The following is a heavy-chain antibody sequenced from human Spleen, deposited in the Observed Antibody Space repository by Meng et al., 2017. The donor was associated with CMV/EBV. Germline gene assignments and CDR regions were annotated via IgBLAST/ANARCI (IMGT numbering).Heavy chain of an antibody. J-gene: IGHJ6*02. CDR3: ARDTRYCSSTSCYSSYYYGMDV. CDR1: GFTFRSYS. D-gene: IGHD2-2*01. CDR2: ISSSSSTI. V-gene: IGHV3-48*04. Sequence: GGSLRLSCAASGFTFRSYSMNWVRQAPGKGLEWVSYISSSSSTIYYADSVKGRFTISRDNAKNSLYLQMNSLRAEDTAVYYCARDTRYCSSTSCYSSYYYGMDVWGQGTTVTVSS.